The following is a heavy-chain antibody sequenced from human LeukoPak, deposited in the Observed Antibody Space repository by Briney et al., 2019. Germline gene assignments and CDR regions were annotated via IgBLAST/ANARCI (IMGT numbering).Heavy chain of an antibody. CDR2: IYHSGST. V-gene: IGHV4-59*08. CDR1: GGSISSYY. J-gene: IGHJ3*02. D-gene: IGHD2-21*01. Sequence: SETLSLTCTVSGGSISSYYWSWIRQPPGTGLEWIGSIYHSGSTYYNPSLKSRVTISLDTSKNHFSLKLSSVTAADTAVYYCARPGDSYAFDIWGQGTMVTVSS. CDR3: ARPGDSYAFDI.